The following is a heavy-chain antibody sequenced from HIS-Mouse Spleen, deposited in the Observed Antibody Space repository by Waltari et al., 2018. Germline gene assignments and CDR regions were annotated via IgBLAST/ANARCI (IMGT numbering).Heavy chain of an antibody. D-gene: IGHD4-17*01. CDR3: AKTLVRSRDFDY. CDR1: GFTLSSYA. V-gene: IGHV3-23*04. CDR2: ISGSGGST. J-gene: IGHJ4*02. Sequence: EVQLVESGGGLVQTGGSLRRSCSASGFTLSSYAMRWVRQTPGKGLEWVSAISGSGGSTYYADSVKGRFTISRDNSKNTLYLQMNSLRAEDTAVYYCAKTLVRSRDFDYWGQGTLVTVSS.